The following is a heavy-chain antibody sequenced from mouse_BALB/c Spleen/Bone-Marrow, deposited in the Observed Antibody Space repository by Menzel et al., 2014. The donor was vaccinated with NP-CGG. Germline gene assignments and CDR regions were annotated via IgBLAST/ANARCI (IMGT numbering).Heavy chain of an antibody. D-gene: IGHD2-1*01. CDR3: ARYGNYFYAMDY. V-gene: IGHV5-17*02. CDR1: GFTFSSFG. CDR2: ISSGSSTI. Sequence: EVMLVESGGGLVQPGGSRKLSCAASGFTFSSFGMHWVRQAPEKGLEWVAYISSGSSTIYYADTVKGRFTISRDNPKNTLFLQMTSLRSEDTAMYYRARYGNYFYAMDYWGQGTSVTVSS. J-gene: IGHJ4*01.